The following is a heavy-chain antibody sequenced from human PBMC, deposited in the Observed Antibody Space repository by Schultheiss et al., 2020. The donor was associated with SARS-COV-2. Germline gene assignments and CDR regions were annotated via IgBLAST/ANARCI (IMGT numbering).Heavy chain of an antibody. D-gene: IGHD2-2*01. J-gene: IGHJ5*02. CDR2: IYHSGST. CDR3: AKLPAAMPPNWFDP. V-gene: IGHV4-38-2*01. CDR1: GYSISSGYY. Sequence: SETLSLTCAVSGYSISSGYYWGWIRQPPGKGLEWIGSIYHSGSTYYNPSLKSRVTISVDTSKNQFSLKLSSVTAADTAVYYCAKLPAAMPPNWFDPWGQGTLVTVSS.